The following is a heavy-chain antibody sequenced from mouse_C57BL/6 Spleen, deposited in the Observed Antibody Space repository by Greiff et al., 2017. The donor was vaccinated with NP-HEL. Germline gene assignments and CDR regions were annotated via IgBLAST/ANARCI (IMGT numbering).Heavy chain of an antibody. CDR2: ISSGSSTI. J-gene: IGHJ2*01. D-gene: IGHD1-1*01. V-gene: IGHV5-17*01. CDR1: GFTFSDYG. CDR3: ANEDYGSSFDY. Sequence: DVKLVESGGGLVKPGGSLKLSCAASGFTFSDYGMHWVRQAPEKGLEWVAYISSGSSTIYYADTVKGRFTISRDNAKNTLFLQMTSLRSEDTAMYYCANEDYGSSFDYWGQGTTLTVSS.